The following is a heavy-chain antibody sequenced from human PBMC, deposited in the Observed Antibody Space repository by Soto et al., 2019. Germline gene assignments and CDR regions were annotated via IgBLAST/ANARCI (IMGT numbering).Heavy chain of an antibody. J-gene: IGHJ4*02. CDR3: ARDWARGMATTLYFDY. CDR2: IWYDGSNK. CDR1: GFTFSSYG. D-gene: IGHD5-12*01. Sequence: GGSLRLSCAASGFTFSSYGMHWVRQAPGKGLEWVAVIWYDGSNKYYADSVKGRFTISRDNSKNTLYLQMNSLRAEDTAVYYCARDWARGMATTLYFDYWGQGTLVTVSS. V-gene: IGHV3-33*01.